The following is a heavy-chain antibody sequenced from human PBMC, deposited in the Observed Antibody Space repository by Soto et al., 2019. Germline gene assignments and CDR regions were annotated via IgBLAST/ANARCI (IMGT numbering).Heavy chain of an antibody. J-gene: IGHJ6*02. CDR3: ARDSESRDGYNYYYYYGMDV. Sequence: QVQLQESGPGLVKPSETLSLTCTVSGGSISSYYWSWIRQPPGKGLEWIGYIYYSGSTNYNPSLKSRVTISIDTSKNQFSLKLSSVPAADTDVYYWARDSESRDGYNYYYYYGMDVWGQGTTVTVSS. V-gene: IGHV4-59*01. CDR1: GGSISSYY. D-gene: IGHD5-12*01. CDR2: IYYSGST.